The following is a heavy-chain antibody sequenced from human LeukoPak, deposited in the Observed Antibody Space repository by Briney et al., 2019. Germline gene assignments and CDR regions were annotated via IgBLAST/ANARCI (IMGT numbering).Heavy chain of an antibody. CDR2: VDHSGNT. V-gene: IGHV4-59*12. J-gene: IGHJ4*02. CDR3: ARGLASGYPPIPFDY. CDR1: GGSINNFF. Sequence: SETLSLTCTVSGGSINNFFWNWFRQSPGKGLEWIGYVDHSGNTKYNPSLWGRVTMFVDTSKIQFSLNLSSVTAADTAIYYCARGLASGYPPIPFDYWGQGTQVTVSS. D-gene: IGHD3-3*01.